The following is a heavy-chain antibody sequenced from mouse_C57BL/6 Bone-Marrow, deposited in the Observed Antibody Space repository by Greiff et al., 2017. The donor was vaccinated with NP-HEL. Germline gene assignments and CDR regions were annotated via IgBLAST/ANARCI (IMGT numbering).Heavy chain of an antibody. Sequence: QVQLQQSGAELARPGASVKLSCKASGYTFTSYGISWVKQRTGQGLEWIGEIYPRSGNTYYNEKFKGKATLTADKSSSTAYMELRSLTSEDSAVYFCARKRATRPEGFAYWGQGTLVTVSA. J-gene: IGHJ3*01. V-gene: IGHV1-81*01. D-gene: IGHD2-12*01. CDR2: IYPRSGNT. CDR3: ARKRATRPEGFAY. CDR1: GYTFTSYG.